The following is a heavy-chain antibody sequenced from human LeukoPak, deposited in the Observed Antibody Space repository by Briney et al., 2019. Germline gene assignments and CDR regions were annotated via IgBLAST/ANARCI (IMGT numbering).Heavy chain of an antibody. J-gene: IGHJ4*02. Sequence: ASVKVSCKAPGYTFTGYYMHWVRQAPGQGLEWMGWINPNSGGTNYAQKFQGRVTMTRDTSISTAYMELSRLRSDDTAVYYCAGDGVSGSYSSDYWGQGTLVTVSS. D-gene: IGHD1-26*01. CDR3: AGDGVSGSYSSDY. V-gene: IGHV1-2*02. CDR1: GYTFTGYY. CDR2: INPNSGGT.